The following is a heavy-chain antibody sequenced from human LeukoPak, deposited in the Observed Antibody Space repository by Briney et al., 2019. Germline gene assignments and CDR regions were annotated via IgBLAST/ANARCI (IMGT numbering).Heavy chain of an antibody. CDR1: GFIFSSYA. J-gene: IGHJ4*02. CDR3: ARESEAAGTYYLDH. CDR2: ISGSGGST. Sequence: PGGSLRLSCAASGFIFSSYAMSWVRQAPGKGLEWVSTISGSGGSTYYADSVKGRFTISRDNAENTVYLQLNSLRVEDTAVYYCARESEAAGTYYLDHWGQGNLVTVSS. V-gene: IGHV3-23*01. D-gene: IGHD6-25*01.